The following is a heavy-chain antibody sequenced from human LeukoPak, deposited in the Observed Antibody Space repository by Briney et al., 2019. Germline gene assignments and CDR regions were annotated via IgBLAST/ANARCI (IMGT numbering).Heavy chain of an antibody. CDR2: INHSGST. J-gene: IGHJ4*02. Sequence: PSETLSLTCTVSGGSISSGSYYWSWIRQPPGKGLEWIGEINHSGSTNYNPSLKSRVTISVDTSKNQFSLKLSSVTAADTAVYYCARRTYYGSGSYYNSPFDYWGQGTLVTVSS. CDR1: GGSISSGSYY. D-gene: IGHD3-10*01. CDR3: ARRTYYGSGSYYNSPFDY. V-gene: IGHV4-39*07.